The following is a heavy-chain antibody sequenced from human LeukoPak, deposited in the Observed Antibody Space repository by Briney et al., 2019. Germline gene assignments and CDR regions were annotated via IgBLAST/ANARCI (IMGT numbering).Heavy chain of an antibody. CDR3: ARGLARQVGATAY. Sequence: GASVKVSCKASGYTFTTHDLTWVRQATGQGLEWMGWMNPGSGDTAYAQKFQGRVTMTRNTSISTAYMELSSLRSEDTAVYYCARGLARQVGATAYWGQGTLVTVSS. J-gene: IGHJ4*02. D-gene: IGHD1-26*01. V-gene: IGHV1-8*01. CDR1: GYTFTTHD. CDR2: MNPGSGDT.